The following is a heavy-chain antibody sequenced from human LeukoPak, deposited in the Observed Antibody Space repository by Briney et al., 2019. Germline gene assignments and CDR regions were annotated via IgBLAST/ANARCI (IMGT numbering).Heavy chain of an antibody. D-gene: IGHD6-19*01. Sequence: PGGSLRLSCAASGFTFSSYGMHWVRQAPGKGLEWVAVIWYDGSNKYYADSVKGRFTISRDNSKNTLYLQMNSLRAEDTAVYHCARDGSSGWYWVDYWGQGTLVTVSS. CDR2: IWYDGSNK. J-gene: IGHJ4*02. V-gene: IGHV3-33*01. CDR1: GFTFSSYG. CDR3: ARDGSSGWYWVDY.